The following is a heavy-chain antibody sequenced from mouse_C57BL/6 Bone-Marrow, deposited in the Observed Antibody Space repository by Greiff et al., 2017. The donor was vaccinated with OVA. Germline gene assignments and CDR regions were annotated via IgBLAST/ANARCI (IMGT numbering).Heavy chain of an antibody. J-gene: IGHJ2*01. D-gene: IGHD2-3*01. CDR1: GYTFTSYG. Sequence: QVQLQQSGAELARPGASVKLSCKASGYTFTSYGISWVKQSTGQGLEWIGEIYPRSGNTYYNEKFKGKATLTADKSSSTAYMELRSLTSEDSAVYFCARFRWLLRYFDYWGQGTTLTVSS. CDR3: ARFRWLLRYFDY. V-gene: IGHV1-81*01. CDR2: IYPRSGNT.